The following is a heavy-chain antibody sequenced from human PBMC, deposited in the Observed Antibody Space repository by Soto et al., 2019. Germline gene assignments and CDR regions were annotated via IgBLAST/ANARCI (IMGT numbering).Heavy chain of an antibody. CDR2: IWYDGSNK. Sequence: GSLRLSCAASGFTFSSYGMHWVRQAPGKGLEWVAVIWYDGSNKYYADYVKGRFTISRDNAKNSLYLQMNSLRDEDSAVYYCVTDLNWQGHWGQGT. V-gene: IGHV3-33*01. CDR1: GFTFSSYG. CDR3: VTDLNWQGH. J-gene: IGHJ4*02.